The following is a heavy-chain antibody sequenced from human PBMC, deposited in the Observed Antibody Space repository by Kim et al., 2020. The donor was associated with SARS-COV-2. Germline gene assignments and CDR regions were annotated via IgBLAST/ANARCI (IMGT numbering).Heavy chain of an antibody. Sequence: DGSDKSYVDAVKGRFTISRDNASDSLYLQMNSLRVEDTAVYYCTRGHYGSWGQGSLVTVSS. CDR2: DGSDK. CDR3: TRGHYGS. J-gene: IGHJ5*02. V-gene: IGHV3-7*01. D-gene: IGHD3-10*01.